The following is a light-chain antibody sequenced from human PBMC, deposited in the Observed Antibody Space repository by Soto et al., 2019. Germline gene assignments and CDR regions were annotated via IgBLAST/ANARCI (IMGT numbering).Light chain of an antibody. Sequence: QSAVTQPASVSGSPGQSITISCTGTSTDVGGYNYVSWHQQHPGKAPKLMIFDVSKRPSGVSNRFSGSKSGDTASLTISGLQAEDEAEYYCSSYTRDKTVLFGGGTKLTVL. J-gene: IGLJ2*01. CDR3: SSYTRDKTVL. CDR1: STDVGGYNY. CDR2: DVS. V-gene: IGLV2-14*03.